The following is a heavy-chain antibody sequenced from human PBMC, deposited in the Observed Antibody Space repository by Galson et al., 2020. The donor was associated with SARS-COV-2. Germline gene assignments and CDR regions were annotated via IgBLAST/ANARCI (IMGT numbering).Heavy chain of an antibody. V-gene: IGHV6-1*01. CDR2: TYYRSKWYN. D-gene: IGHD4-4*01. CDR3: ARDHFYSYDY. Sequence: SQTLSLTCAISGDSVPNNSSAWTWIRQSPSRVLEWLGRTYYRSKWYNDSAVSVKSRITINPDTSKNQFSLHLNSVTPEDTAVYYCARDHFYSYDYWGQGTLVTVSS. CDR1: GDSVPNNSSA. J-gene: IGHJ4*02.